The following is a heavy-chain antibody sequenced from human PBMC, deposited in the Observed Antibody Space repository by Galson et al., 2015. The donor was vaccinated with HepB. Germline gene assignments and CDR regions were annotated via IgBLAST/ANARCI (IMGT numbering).Heavy chain of an antibody. J-gene: IGHJ4*01. CDR3: VRDLINSGWKYYFDC. CDR1: GFTFSNFI. Sequence: SLRLSCAASGFTFSNFIMNWVRQAPGKGLEWVSSISSSSSHIYYADSVKGRFTISRDDARNSLYLQMNSLRVGDTAVYYCVRDLINSGWKYYFDCWGQGTLVSVSS. D-gene: IGHD6-19*01. V-gene: IGHV3-21*01. CDR2: ISSSSSHI.